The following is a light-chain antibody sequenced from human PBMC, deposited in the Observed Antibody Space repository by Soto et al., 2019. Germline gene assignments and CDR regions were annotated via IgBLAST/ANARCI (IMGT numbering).Light chain of an antibody. CDR2: KAS. Sequence: DIQMTQSPSTLSASVGDIVTITCRASQHINSWLACYQQKPGKAPKLLIYKASTLKSGVPSRFSSSGSGTEFTLTISSLQPEDVAAYHCQQLNTLPFTFGQGTRLEIK. J-gene: IGKJ5*01. CDR3: QQLNTLPFT. CDR1: QHINSW. V-gene: IGKV1-5*03.